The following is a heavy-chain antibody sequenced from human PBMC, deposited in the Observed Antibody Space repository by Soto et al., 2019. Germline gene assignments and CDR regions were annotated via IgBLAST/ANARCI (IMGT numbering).Heavy chain of an antibody. CDR2: ISGSGGST. Sequence: PGGSLRLSCAASGFTFSSYAMSWVRQAPGKGLEWVSAISGSGGSTYYVDSVKGRFTISRDNSKNTLYLQMNSLRAEDTAVYYCAKVKTIVVVVAAAIFDYWGQGTLVTVSS. J-gene: IGHJ4*02. D-gene: IGHD2-15*01. CDR1: GFTFSSYA. V-gene: IGHV3-23*01. CDR3: AKVKTIVVVVAAAIFDY.